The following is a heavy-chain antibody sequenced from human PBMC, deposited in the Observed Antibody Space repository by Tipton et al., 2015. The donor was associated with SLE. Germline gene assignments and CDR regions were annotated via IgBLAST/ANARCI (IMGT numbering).Heavy chain of an antibody. J-gene: IGHJ4*02. CDR1: GDSISGQY. Sequence: TLSLTCTVSGDSISGQYWGWIRQPPGKGLEWIGYIYCSGTTNYNPSLKRRVTISVDTTKNQFSLKLTSVTAADTAVYYCARSSGMVDYWGQETLVTVSS. CDR2: IYCSGTT. CDR3: ARSSGMVDY. V-gene: IGHV4-59*11. D-gene: IGHD3-10*01.